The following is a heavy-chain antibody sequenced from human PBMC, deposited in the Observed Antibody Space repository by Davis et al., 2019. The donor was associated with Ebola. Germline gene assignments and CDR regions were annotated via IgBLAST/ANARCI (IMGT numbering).Heavy chain of an antibody. D-gene: IGHD3-9*01. J-gene: IGHJ4*02. CDR2: ISNSGST. Sequence: SETLSLTCTVSGGSMSGGIYYWTWIRQHPGKGLEWIGYISNSGSTFYNLSLRSRLTLSVDTSKSRFSLMLRSVRAADTATYYCARARFLTGYSFRIYVDSWGQGIPVTVSS. CDR1: GGSMSGGIYY. CDR3: ARARFLTGYSFRIYVDS. V-gene: IGHV4-31*03.